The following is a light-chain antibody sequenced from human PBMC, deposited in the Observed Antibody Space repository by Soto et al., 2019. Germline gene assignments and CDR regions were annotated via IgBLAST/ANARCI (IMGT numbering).Light chain of an antibody. CDR2: STD. V-gene: IGLV1-47*01. Sequence: QSVLTQPPSASGTPGQRVTISCSGSSSNIAINYVFWYQQLPGTAPKVLIYSTDKRPSGVPDRFSGSKSGTSASLAISGLRSEDEADYYCAAWDDSLSGPVFGGGTKLTVL. CDR1: SSNIAINY. CDR3: AAWDDSLSGPV. J-gene: IGLJ2*01.